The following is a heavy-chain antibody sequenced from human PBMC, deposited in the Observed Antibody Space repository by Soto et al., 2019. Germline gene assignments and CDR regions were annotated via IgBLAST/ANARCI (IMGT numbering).Heavy chain of an antibody. CDR3: TTRLYGDYGRRIDY. V-gene: IGHV3-15*01. CDR1: GFTFSNAW. CDR2: IKSKTDGGTT. J-gene: IGHJ4*02. D-gene: IGHD4-17*01. Sequence: EVQLVESGGGLVKPGGSLRLSCAASGFTFSNAWMSWVRQAPGKGLEWVGRIKSKTDGGTTDYAAPVKGRFTISRDDSKNTLYLQMNSLKAEDTAVYYCTTRLYGDYGRRIDYWGQGTLVTVSS.